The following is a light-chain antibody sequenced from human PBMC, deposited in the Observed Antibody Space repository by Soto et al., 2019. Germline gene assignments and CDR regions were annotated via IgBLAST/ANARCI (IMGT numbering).Light chain of an antibody. V-gene: IGLV2-14*03. CDR3: GSYTTSNTRQIV. CDR2: DVS. J-gene: IGLJ1*01. Sequence: QSVLTQPASVSGSPGQSITISCTGTSRDVGGYNDVSWYQHHPGKAPKLMIFDVSNRPSGVYNRFSGSKPGKTASLNISGLQPVDEADYYCGSYTTSNTRQIVFGTGTKVTVL. CDR1: SRDVGGYND.